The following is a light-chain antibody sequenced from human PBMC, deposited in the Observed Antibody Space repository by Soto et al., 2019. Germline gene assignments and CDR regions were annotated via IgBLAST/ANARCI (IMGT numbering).Light chain of an antibody. J-gene: IGKJ1*01. CDR1: QSVSSSY. V-gene: IGKV3-20*01. Sequence: EIVLTQSPGTLSLSPGERATLSCRASQSVSSSYLAWYQQKPGQAPRLLIYGASSRATGIPDRFSGSGSGTDFTLTISRLEPEDFAVYYCHQYGSSLWMFGQGTTVEIK. CDR2: GAS. CDR3: HQYGSSLWM.